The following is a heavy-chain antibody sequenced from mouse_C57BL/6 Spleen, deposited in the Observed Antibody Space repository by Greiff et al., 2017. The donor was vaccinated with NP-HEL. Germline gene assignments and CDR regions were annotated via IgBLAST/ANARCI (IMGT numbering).Heavy chain of an antibody. Sequence: VQLQQPGAELVKPGASVKMSCKASGYAFTSYWMNWVKQRPGQGLEWIGKIYPGDGDTNYNGKFKGKATLTVDKSSSTAYMQLSSLTSEDSAVYCDAREYYYGSSCNLDYWGQGTTLTVSS. V-gene: IGHV1-74*01. CDR2: IYPGDGDT. CDR3: AREYYYGSSCNLDY. D-gene: IGHD1-1*01. CDR1: GYAFTSYW. J-gene: IGHJ2*01.